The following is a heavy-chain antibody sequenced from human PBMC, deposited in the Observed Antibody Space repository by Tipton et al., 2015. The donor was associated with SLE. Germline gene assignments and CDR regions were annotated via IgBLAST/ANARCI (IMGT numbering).Heavy chain of an antibody. J-gene: IGHJ4*02. V-gene: IGHV3-30*04. CDR2: ISYDGSNK. D-gene: IGHD2-15*01. Sequence: SLRLSCTVSGGSISSKNYYWGWIRQPPGKGLEWVAVISYDGSNKYYADSVKGRFTISRDNSKNTLYLQMNSLRAEDTAVYYCASEGYCSGGSCLFDYWGQGTLVTVSS. CDR3: ASEGYCSGGSCLFDY. CDR1: GGSISSKN.